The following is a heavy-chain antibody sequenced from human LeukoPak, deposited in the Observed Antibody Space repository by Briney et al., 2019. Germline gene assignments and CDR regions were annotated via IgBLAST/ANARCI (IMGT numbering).Heavy chain of an antibody. J-gene: IGHJ4*02. CDR1: GFTFSSYA. CDR2: ISSSGSTI. V-gene: IGHV3-48*04. Sequence: GGSLRLSCAASGFTFSSYAMHWVRQAPGKGLEWVSYISSSGSTIYYADSVKGRFTISRDNAKNSLYLQMNSLRAEDTAVYYCAREGDSSSQLYGFDYWGQGTLVTVSS. CDR3: AREGDSSSQLYGFDY. D-gene: IGHD6-13*01.